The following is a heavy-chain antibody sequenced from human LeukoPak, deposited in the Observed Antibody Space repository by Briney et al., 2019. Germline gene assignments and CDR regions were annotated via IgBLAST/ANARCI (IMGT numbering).Heavy chain of an antibody. CDR2: INPNSGGT. D-gene: IGHD3-22*01. J-gene: IGHJ4*02. V-gene: IGHV1-2*02. Sequence: GASVKVSCKASGYTFTGYYMHWVRQAPGQGLEWMGWINPNSGGTNYAQKFQGRVTMTRDTSISTAYMELSRLRSDDTAVYYCARIAYYYDSSGYLHFDYWGQGTLVTVSS. CDR3: ARIAYYYDSSGYLHFDY. CDR1: GYTFTGYY.